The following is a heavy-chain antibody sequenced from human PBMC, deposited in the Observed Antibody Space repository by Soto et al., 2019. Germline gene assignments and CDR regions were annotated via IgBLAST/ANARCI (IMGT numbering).Heavy chain of an antibody. J-gene: IGHJ5*02. CDR1: GDSIISSDFY. V-gene: IGHV4-39*01. Sequence: SETLSLTCTVSGDSIISSDFYWGWVRQPPGKGLEWIGSVFYLGSSYYNPSLKSRVTMSVDTSKNQFSLRLRSVTAADTALYFCARHSLALRKNNWFDPWGQGIMVTVSS. CDR2: VFYLGSS. D-gene: IGHD3-3*02. CDR3: ARHSLALRKNNWFDP.